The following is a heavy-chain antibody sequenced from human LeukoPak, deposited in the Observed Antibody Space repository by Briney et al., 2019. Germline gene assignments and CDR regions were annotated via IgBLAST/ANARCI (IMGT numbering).Heavy chain of an antibody. V-gene: IGHV4-39*01. CDR1: GGSISTSSSY. J-gene: IGHJ3*02. CDR2: IYYSGRT. CDR3: ARGLGYGSGSYYLGFDM. Sequence: PSQTLSLTCTVFGGSISTSSSYWGWIRQPPGKGLEWIGSIYYSGRTYYNPSLKSRVTISVDTSRNQFSLKLSSVSAADTAVYYCARGLGYGSGSYYLGFDMWGQGTMVTVSS. D-gene: IGHD3-10*01.